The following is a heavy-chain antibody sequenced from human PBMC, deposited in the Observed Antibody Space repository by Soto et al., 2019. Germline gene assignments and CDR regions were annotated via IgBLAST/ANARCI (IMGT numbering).Heavy chain of an antibody. CDR2: IWYDGSNK. V-gene: IGHV3-33*01. D-gene: IGHD2-21*01. CDR1: GFTFSSYG. Sequence: TGGSLRLSCAASGFTFSSYGMHWVRQAPGKGLEWVAVIWYDGSNKYYADSVKGRFTISRDNSKNTLYLQMNSLRAEDTAVYYCARDDRFLYGMDVWGQGTTVTVSS. J-gene: IGHJ6*02. CDR3: ARDDRFLYGMDV.